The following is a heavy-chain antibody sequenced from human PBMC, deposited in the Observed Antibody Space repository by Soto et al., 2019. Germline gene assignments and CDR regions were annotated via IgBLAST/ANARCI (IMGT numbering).Heavy chain of an antibody. Sequence: QVRLVQSGAEVKKPGSSVKVSCKASGGTFSSYAISWVRQAPGQGLEWMGGIIPIFGTANYAQKFQGRVTITADKSTSTAYMELSSLRSEDMAVYYCARDRWYSSSSNYYYYGMDVWGQGTTVTVSS. J-gene: IGHJ6*02. V-gene: IGHV1-69*06. CDR1: GGTFSSYA. D-gene: IGHD6-6*01. CDR2: IIPIFGTA. CDR3: ARDRWYSSSSNYYYYGMDV.